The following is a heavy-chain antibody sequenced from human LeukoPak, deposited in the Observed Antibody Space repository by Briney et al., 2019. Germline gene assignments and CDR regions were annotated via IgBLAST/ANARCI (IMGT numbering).Heavy chain of an antibody. Sequence: GGSLRLSCAASGFTFSSYWMSWVRQAPGKGLEWVANIKQDESERLYVDSVKGRFTISRDNAKNSLYLQMNSLRAEDTAVYYCARDLPVVGAPGFDYWGQGTLVTVSS. J-gene: IGHJ4*02. D-gene: IGHD1-26*01. V-gene: IGHV3-7*01. CDR1: GFTFSSYW. CDR3: ARDLPVVGAPGFDY. CDR2: IKQDESER.